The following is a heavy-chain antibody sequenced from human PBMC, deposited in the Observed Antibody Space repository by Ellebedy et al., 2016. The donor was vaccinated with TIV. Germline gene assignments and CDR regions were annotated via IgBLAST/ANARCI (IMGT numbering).Heavy chain of an antibody. D-gene: IGHD6-19*01. CDR3: AREKIAVAGTSLYYYYGMDV. J-gene: IGHJ6*02. V-gene: IGHV1-69*13. CDR1: GGTFSSYA. CDR2: IIPIFGTA. Sequence: SVKVSXXASGGTFSSYAISWVRQAPGQGLEWMGGIIPIFGTANYAQKFQGRVTITADESTSTAYMELSSLRSEDTAVYYCAREKIAVAGTSLYYYYGMDVWGQGTTVTVSS.